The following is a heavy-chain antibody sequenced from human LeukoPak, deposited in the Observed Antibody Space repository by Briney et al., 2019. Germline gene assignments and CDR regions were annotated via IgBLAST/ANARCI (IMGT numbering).Heavy chain of an antibody. Sequence: SETLSLTCAVYGGSFSGYYWSWIRQPPGKGLEWIGEINHSGSTNYNPSLKSRATISVDTSKNQFSLKLSSVTAADTAVYYCASRMGRGYSYVVDYWGQGTLVTVSS. V-gene: IGHV4-34*01. J-gene: IGHJ4*02. CDR3: ASRMGRGYSYVVDY. D-gene: IGHD5-18*01. CDR1: GGSFSGYY. CDR2: INHSGST.